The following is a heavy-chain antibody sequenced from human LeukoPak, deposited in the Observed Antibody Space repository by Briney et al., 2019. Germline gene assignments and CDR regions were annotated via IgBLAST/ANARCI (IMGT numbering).Heavy chain of an antibody. Sequence: GGSLRLSCAASGFTFSSYSMNWVCQAPGKGLEWVSSISSSSSYIYYADSMKGRFTISRDNAKNSLYLQMNSLRAEDTAVYYCAREVHCSGGSCPPGDYWGQGTLVTVSS. J-gene: IGHJ4*02. D-gene: IGHD2-15*01. CDR1: GFTFSSYS. CDR3: AREVHCSGGSCPPGDY. CDR2: ISSSSSYI. V-gene: IGHV3-21*01.